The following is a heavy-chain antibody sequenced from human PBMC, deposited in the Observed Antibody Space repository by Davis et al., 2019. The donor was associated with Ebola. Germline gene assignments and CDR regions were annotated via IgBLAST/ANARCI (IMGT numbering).Heavy chain of an antibody. CDR2: ISYDGSNK. J-gene: IGHJ4*02. D-gene: IGHD6-19*01. Sequence: GGSLRLSCSASGFTSSSYAMHWVRQAPGKGLEWVAVISYDGSNKYYADSVKGRFTISRDNAKNSLYLQMNSLRAEDTAVYYCARDPRIAVAGTVYFDHWGQGTLVTVSS. CDR1: GFTSSSYA. V-gene: IGHV3-30-3*01. CDR3: ARDPRIAVAGTVYFDH.